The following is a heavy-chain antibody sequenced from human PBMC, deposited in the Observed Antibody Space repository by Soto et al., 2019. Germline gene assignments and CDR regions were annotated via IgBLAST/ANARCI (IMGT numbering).Heavy chain of an antibody. CDR3: ARISYGSGYYYMDV. D-gene: IGHD3-10*01. Sequence: SGPTLVNPTQTLTLTCPFSGFSLSTSGMCVSWIRQPPGKALEWLARIDWDDDKYYSTSLKTRLTISKDTSKNQVVLTMTNMDPVDTATYYCARISYGSGYYYMDVWGKGTTVTVSS. V-gene: IGHV2-70*11. CDR2: IDWDDDK. CDR1: GFSLSTSGMC. J-gene: IGHJ6*03.